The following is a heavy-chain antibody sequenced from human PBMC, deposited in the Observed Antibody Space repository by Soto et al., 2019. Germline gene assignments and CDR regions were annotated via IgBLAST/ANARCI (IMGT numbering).Heavy chain of an antibody. J-gene: IGHJ4*02. CDR2: ISGSGGST. D-gene: IGHD3-22*01. CDR3: TTYDSSGYYYFDY. V-gene: IGHV3-23*01. Sequence: APGKGLEWVSAISGSGGSTYYADSVKGRFTISRDNSKNTLYLQMNSLRAEDTAVYYCTTYDSSGYYYFDYWGQGTLVTVSS.